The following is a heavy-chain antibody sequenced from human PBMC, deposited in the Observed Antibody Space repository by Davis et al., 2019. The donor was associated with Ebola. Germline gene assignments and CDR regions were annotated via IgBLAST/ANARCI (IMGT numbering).Heavy chain of an antibody. J-gene: IGHJ1*01. Sequence: PGGSLRLSCVGPGFTFSDYGIHWVRQAPGKGLEWVAVISHDGSYKGFVDSVKGRFTISRYNSKNTVYLQMTSLRSDDTALYYCAKERSVYTYGRDFWGQGTLVAVTS. CDR2: ISHDGSYK. CDR3: AKERSVYTYGRDF. D-gene: IGHD2-8*01. CDR1: GFTFSDYG. V-gene: IGHV3-30*18.